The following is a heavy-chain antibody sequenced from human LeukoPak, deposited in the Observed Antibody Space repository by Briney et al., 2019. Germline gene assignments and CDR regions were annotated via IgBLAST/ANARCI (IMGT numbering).Heavy chain of an antibody. D-gene: IGHD3-22*01. CDR2: IYFSGST. V-gene: IGHV4-39*01. CDR3: ARRNPHHYDSSGYYFLDH. CDR1: GGSISSSSHY. Sequence: PSETLSLTCTVFGGSISSSSHYWGWIRQPPGEGLEWIGSIYFSGSTYYSPSLKSRVTISVDPSTNQFSLMLTSVTAADTAVYYCARRNPHHYDSSGYYFLDHWGQGALVTVSS. J-gene: IGHJ4*02.